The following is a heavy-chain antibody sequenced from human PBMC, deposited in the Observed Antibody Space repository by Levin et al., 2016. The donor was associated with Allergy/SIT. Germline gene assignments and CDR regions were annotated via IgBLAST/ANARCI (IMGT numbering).Heavy chain of an antibody. CDR3: ARDSHQRWAAAGTYYYYYGLDV. Sequence: GESLKISCAASGFTFSTYGMHWVRQAPGKGLEWVTGIWYDGSKKYYADSVKGRFAISRDNSKNTLFLQMNSLRVEDTAVYYCARDSHQRWAAAGTYYYYYGLDVWGQGATVTVSS. J-gene: IGHJ6*02. CDR1: GFTFSTYG. D-gene: IGHD6-13*01. V-gene: IGHV3-33*01. CDR2: IWYDGSKK.